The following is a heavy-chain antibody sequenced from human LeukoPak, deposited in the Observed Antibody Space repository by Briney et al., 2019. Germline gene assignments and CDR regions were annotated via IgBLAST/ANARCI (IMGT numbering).Heavy chain of an antibody. CDR1: GGSISSSSYY. CDR2: YYYSASA. V-gene: IGHV4-39*02. CDR3: ARVGGVFTMINYFYYMDV. D-gene: IGHD3-22*01. Sequence: SETLSLTCTVSGGSISSSSYYWSWIRQPPGKGLEWIGCYYYSASAYYTPYLQGRVTIYVAKSKIHFSLNLISPAAADGAVYYCARVGGVFTMINYFYYMDVWGKGTTVSVSS. J-gene: IGHJ6*03.